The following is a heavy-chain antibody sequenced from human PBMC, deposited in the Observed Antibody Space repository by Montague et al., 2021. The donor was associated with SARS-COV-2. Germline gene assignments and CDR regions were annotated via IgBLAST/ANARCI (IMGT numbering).Heavy chain of an antibody. CDR2: IFASGGT. J-gene: IGHJ4*02. V-gene: IGHV4-4*07. Sequence: SETLSLTCTVSGGSIRSYSWSWIRQPAAKGLDWIGRIFASGGTIYSASLRSRVSMSVDASKNQFSFILTSVTAADTGVYFCARDGGFYGSGGYSLWGQGTLVTVSS. CDR3: ARDGGFYGSGGYSL. CDR1: GGSIRSYS. D-gene: IGHD3-10*01.